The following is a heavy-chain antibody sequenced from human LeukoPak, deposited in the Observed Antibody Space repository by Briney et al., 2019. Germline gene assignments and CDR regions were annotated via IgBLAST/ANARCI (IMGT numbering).Heavy chain of an antibody. CDR1: GYTLTELS. D-gene: IGHD3-22*01. J-gene: IGHJ4*02. Sequence: VASVKVSRKVSGYTLTELSMHWVRQAPGKGLEWMGGFDPEDGETIYAQKFQGRVTMTEDTSTDTAYMELSSLRSEDTAVYYCATFQYYYDSSGYSFDYWGQGTLVTVSS. CDR2: FDPEDGET. CDR3: ATFQYYYDSSGYSFDY. V-gene: IGHV1-24*01.